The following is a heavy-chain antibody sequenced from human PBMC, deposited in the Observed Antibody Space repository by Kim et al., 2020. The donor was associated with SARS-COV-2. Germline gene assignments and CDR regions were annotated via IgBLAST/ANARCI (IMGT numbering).Heavy chain of an antibody. V-gene: IGHV4-4*02. CDR3: ARGGQQQPQLLSW. J-gene: IGHJ4*02. Sequence: SETLSLTCAVSGGSISSSNWWSWVRQPPGKGLEWIGEIYHSGSTNYNPSLKSRVTISVDKSKNQFSLKLSSVTAADTAVYYCARGGQQQPQLLSWWGQGTLVTVSS. CDR2: IYHSGST. D-gene: IGHD6-13*01. CDR1: GGSISSSNW.